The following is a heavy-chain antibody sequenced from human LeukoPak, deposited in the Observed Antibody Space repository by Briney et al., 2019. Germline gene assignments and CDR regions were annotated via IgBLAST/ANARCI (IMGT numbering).Heavy chain of an antibody. CDR2: IKSDGSST. Sequence: QPGGSLRLSCAASGFTFSSYWMHWVRQAPGKGLVWVSRIKSDGSSTRYADPVKGRFTISRDNAKNTLCLQMNSLRAEDTAVYYCATDLDYGGYFHFDFWGQGTLVTVSS. D-gene: IGHD4-17*01. J-gene: IGHJ4*02. CDR1: GFTFSSYW. CDR3: ATDLDYGGYFHFDF. V-gene: IGHV3-74*01.